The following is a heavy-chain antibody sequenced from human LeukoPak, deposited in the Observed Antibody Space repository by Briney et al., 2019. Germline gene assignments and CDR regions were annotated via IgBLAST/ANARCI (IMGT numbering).Heavy chain of an antibody. Sequence: SETLSLTCTVSGGSTSSYYWSWIRQPPGKGLEWIGYIYYSGSTNYNPSLKSRVTISVDTSKNQFSLKLSYVTAADTAVYYCARAAYSSAVYYYGMDVWGKGTTVTVSS. CDR2: IYYSGST. J-gene: IGHJ6*04. CDR1: GGSTSSYY. CDR3: ARAAYSSAVYYYGMDV. V-gene: IGHV4-59*01. D-gene: IGHD6-25*01.